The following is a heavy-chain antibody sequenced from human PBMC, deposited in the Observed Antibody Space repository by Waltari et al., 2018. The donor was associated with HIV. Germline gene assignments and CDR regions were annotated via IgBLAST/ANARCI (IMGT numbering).Heavy chain of an antibody. V-gene: IGHV3-7*04. J-gene: IGHJ4*02. D-gene: IGHD3-10*01. CDR1: GSTLSGYW. CDR3: ARDYYAYFDY. CDR2: INLDGSKR. Sequence: EVQLVEPGGGLVQPGGSLRLSCAASGSTLSGYWMSWVRQAPGKRLEWVANINLDGSKRYYVDSVKGRFTISRDNAKNSLSLQMNSLRAEDTATYYCARDYYAYFDYWGQGTLVTVSS.